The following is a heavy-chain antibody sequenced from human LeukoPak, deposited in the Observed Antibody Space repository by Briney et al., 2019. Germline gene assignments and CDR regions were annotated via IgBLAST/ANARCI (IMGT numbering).Heavy chain of an antibody. Sequence: PSETLSLTCTVSGGSMSSYYWSWIRQPPGKGLEWIGYIYDSGSANHNPSLKSRVTISVDTSKNQFSLKLSSVTAADTAVYYCARGYDFWSGLADAFDIWGQGTMVTVSS. V-gene: IGHV4-59*01. CDR3: ARGYDFWSGLADAFDI. CDR2: IYDSGSA. D-gene: IGHD3-3*01. J-gene: IGHJ3*02. CDR1: GGSMSSYY.